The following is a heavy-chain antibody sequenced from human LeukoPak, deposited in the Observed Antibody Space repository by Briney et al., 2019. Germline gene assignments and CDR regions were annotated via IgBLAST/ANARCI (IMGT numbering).Heavy chain of an antibody. D-gene: IGHD6-13*01. J-gene: IGHJ5*02. CDR3: ARGDGSSWYFHPSIGFDP. CDR2: TYYRSKWYD. V-gene: IGHV6-1*01. CDR1: GDSVSSNSAT. Sequence: SQTLSLTCAISGDSVSSNSATWNWIRQSPSRGLEWLGRTYYRSKWYDDYAVSVKSRITINPDTSKNQFSLQLNSVTPEDTAVYYCARGDGSSWYFHPSIGFDPWGQGTLVTVSS.